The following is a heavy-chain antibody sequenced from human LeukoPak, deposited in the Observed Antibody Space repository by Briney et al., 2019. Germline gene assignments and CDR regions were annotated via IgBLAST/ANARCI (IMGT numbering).Heavy chain of an antibody. CDR1: GFTFSDYA. Sequence: GGSLRLSCAASGFTFSDYALSWVRQAPGKGLEWVSAISSSGGSTYYADSVKGRFTISRDNSKNTLYLQMNSLRAEDTAVYYCARDPNTDYYYYYYMDVWGKGTTVTISS. D-gene: IGHD4-17*01. CDR2: ISSSGGST. V-gene: IGHV3-23*01. CDR3: ARDPNTDYYYYYYMDV. J-gene: IGHJ6*03.